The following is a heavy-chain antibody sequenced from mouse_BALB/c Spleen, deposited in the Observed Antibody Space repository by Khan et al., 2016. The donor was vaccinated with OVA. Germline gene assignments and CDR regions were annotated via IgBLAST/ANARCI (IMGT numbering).Heavy chain of an antibody. CDR2: INTETGEP. D-gene: IGHD2-9*01. CDR3: ARAYYGYFFAY. CDR1: GYTFTDSS. Sequence: QIQLVQSGPELKKPGETVKISCKASGYTFTDSSMHWVKQAPGKGLKWMGWINTETGEPTYADDFKGRFAFSLETSASTAYLQINNLKNEDTATYFCARAYYGYFFAYWGQGTLVTVSA. V-gene: IGHV9-2-1*01. J-gene: IGHJ3*01.